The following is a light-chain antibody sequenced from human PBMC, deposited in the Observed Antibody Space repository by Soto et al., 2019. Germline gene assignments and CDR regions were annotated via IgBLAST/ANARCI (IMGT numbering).Light chain of an antibody. CDR2: EVR. Sequence: QSVLTQPASVSGSPGQSITISCTGTSSDVGGHNYVSWYQHYPGKAPKLIIYEVRNRPSGVSYRFTGSRSGNTASLTISALQADDESTFYCSSYTTTSTLLFGGGTKLTVL. V-gene: IGLV2-14*01. J-gene: IGLJ3*02. CDR1: SSDVGGHNY. CDR3: SSYTTTSTLL.